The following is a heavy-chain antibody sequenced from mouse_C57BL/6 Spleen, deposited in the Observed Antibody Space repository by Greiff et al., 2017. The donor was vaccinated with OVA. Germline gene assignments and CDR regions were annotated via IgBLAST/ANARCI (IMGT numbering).Heavy chain of an antibody. J-gene: IGHJ4*01. CDR2: INPNNGGT. V-gene: IGHV1-18*01. Sequence: EVQLQQSGPELVKPGASVKIPCKASGYTFTDYNMDWVKQSHGKSLEWIGDINPNNGGTIYNQKFKGKATLTVDKSPSTAYMELRSLTSEDTAVYYCARAHMGYYAMDYWGQGTSVTVSS. CDR3: ARAHMGYYAMDY. CDR1: GYTFTDYN. D-gene: IGHD1-1*02.